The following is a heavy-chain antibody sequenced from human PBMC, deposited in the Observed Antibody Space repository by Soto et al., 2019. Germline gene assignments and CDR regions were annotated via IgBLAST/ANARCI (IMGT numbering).Heavy chain of an antibody. J-gene: IGHJ4*02. D-gene: IGHD3-10*01. Sequence: PGGSLRLSCAASGFTFSNYGMSRVRQTPGKGLEWVSTISGDGDNTHYADSVKGRFTISRDNSKNTLHLQMNSLRAEDTAVYYCAKDESSNYYGSGDYWGQGTLVTVSS. CDR1: GFTFSNYG. CDR3: AKDESSNYYGSGDY. CDR2: ISGDGDNT. V-gene: IGHV3-23*01.